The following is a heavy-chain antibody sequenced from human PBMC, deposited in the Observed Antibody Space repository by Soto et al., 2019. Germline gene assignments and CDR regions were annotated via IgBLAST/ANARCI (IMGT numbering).Heavy chain of an antibody. CDR3: VRHKRYYDSSGYYSSDYCYYGMDV. CDR1: GYSFTRYW. V-gene: IGHV5-51*01. Sequence: GESLKISCRGSGYSFTRYWIGWVRQMPGKGLEWMGIIYPGDSDTRYSPSFQGKVTISADKSISTAYLQWSSLKASDTAMYYCVRHKRYYDSSGYYSSDYCYYGMDVWGQGTTVTVSS. CDR2: IYPGDSDT. J-gene: IGHJ6*02. D-gene: IGHD3-22*01.